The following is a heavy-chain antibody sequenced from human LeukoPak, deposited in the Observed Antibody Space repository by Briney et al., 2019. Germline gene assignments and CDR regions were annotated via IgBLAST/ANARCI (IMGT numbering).Heavy chain of an antibody. CDR3: ARVGLRELLGYFDY. J-gene: IGHJ4*02. Sequence: SSVKVSCKASGGTFSSYAISWVRQAPGQGLEWMGGIIPIFGTANYAQKFQGRVTITADDSTSTAYMELSSLRSEDTAVYYCARVGLRELLGYFDYWGQGTLVTVSS. D-gene: IGHD1-26*01. CDR2: IIPIFGTA. CDR1: GGTFSSYA. V-gene: IGHV1-69*01.